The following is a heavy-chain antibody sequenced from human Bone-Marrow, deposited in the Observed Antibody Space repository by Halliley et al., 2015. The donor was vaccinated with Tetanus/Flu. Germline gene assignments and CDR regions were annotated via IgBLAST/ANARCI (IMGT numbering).Heavy chain of an antibody. CDR2: ISANGGLT. J-gene: IGHJ4*02. Sequence: WVSGISANGGLTDYADSVKGRFTISRDNSKNTLYLQRNSLRAEDTAVYYCAKEVETRKYFDFWGQGTLVTVSS. CDR3: AKEVETRKYFDF. V-gene: IGHV3-23*01. D-gene: IGHD2-15*01.